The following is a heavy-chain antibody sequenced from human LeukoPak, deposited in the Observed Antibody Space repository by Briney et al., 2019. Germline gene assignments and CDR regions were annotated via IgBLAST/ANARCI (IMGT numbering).Heavy chain of an antibody. CDR3: ARGDSGSWYPLLDYGMDV. J-gene: IGHJ6*02. Sequence: VQPGGSLRLSCAASGFTVSSNYMSWVRQALGKGLEWVSVIYSGGSTYYADSVKGRFTISRNNSKNTLYLQMNSLRAEDTAVYYCARGDSGSWYPLLDYGMDVWGQGTTVTVSS. D-gene: IGHD6-13*01. CDR1: GFTVSSNY. V-gene: IGHV3-66*01. CDR2: IYSGGST.